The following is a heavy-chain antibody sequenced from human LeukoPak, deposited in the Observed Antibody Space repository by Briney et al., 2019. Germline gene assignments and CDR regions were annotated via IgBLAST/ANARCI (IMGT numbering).Heavy chain of an antibody. V-gene: IGHV3-11*01. CDR2: ISSSGDTK. J-gene: IGHJ4*02. D-gene: IGHD6-19*01. CDR3: ARASHSAWFEVGS. Sequence: PGGSLRLSCAASGFIFTDSYMSWIRQAPGKGLEWLSYISSSGDTKFYADSVKGRFTISRDNAKKSLYLQMNSLRVDDTAIYFCARASHSAWFEVGSWGQGTLVTVSS. CDR1: GFIFTDSY.